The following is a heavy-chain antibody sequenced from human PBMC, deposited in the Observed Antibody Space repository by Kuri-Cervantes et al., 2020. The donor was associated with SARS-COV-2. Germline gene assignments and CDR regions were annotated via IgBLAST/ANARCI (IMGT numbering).Heavy chain of an antibody. CDR2: IYYSGST. D-gene: IGHD2-2*01. CDR1: GDSISSSSYY. V-gene: IGHV4-39*01. J-gene: IGHJ4*02. Sequence: GSLRLSCTVSGDSISSSSYYWGWIRQPPGKGLEWIGTIYYSGSTDYNPSLKSRVTISVDTSKNQISLKLSSVTAADTAVYYCASRGLTVVPTWGQGILVTVSS. CDR3: ASRGLTVVPT.